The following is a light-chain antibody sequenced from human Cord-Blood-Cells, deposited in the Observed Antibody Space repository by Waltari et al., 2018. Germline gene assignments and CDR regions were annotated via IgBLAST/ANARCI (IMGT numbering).Light chain of an antibody. J-gene: IGKJ3*01. CDR2: AAS. CDR1: QSISSY. Sequence: IQMMQPPSSSPASAVDRVTITCRASQSISSYLNWYQQKPGKAPKLLIYAASSLQSGVPSRFSGSGSGTDFTLTISSLQPEDFATYYCQQSYSTPFTFGPGTKVEIK. V-gene: IGKV1-39*01. CDR3: QQSYSTPFT.